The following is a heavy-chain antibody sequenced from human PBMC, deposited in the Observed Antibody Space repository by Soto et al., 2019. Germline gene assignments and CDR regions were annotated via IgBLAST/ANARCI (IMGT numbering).Heavy chain of an antibody. CDR3: ARGDPDYGGNYGMDV. J-gene: IGHJ6*02. CDR2: IYYSGST. Sequence: TLALTSAVSGGCISSGGYSCRWIRQPPGKGLEWIGYIYYSGSTYYNPSLKSRVNISIDTSKNQFSLKLSSVTAADTAVYYCARGDPDYGGNYGMDVWGQGTTVTVSS. V-gene: IGHV4-30-4*08. CDR1: GGCISSGGYS. D-gene: IGHD4-17*01.